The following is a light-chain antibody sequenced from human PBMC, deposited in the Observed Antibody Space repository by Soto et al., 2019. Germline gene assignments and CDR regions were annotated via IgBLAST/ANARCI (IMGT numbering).Light chain of an antibody. J-gene: IGLJ2*01. CDR2: YVS. CDR1: SSDVGGYNY. Sequence: QSALTQPASVSGSPGQSITISCTGTSSDVGGYNYVSWYQQHPGKAPKLMIYYVSNRPSGVANRFSGSKSGNTASLTISGRQAEDEADDYCSSYTIGSTPVVFGGGTKLTVL. CDR3: SSYTIGSTPVV. V-gene: IGLV2-14*01.